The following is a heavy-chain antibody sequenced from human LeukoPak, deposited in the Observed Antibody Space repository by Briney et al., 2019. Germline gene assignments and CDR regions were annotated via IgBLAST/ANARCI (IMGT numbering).Heavy chain of an antibody. CDR1: GFTFSSSW. D-gene: IGHD7-27*01. CDR2: INSDGNTT. J-gene: IGHJ4*02. CDR3: ARATNVGTPDY. Sequence: GGSLRLSCAASGFTFSSSWMHWVRQAPGKGLVWVSHINSDGNTTTYADSVRRRFTISRDNAKNTLYLQMNSLRAEDTAVYYCARATNVGTPDYWGQGTLVTVSS. V-gene: IGHV3-74*03.